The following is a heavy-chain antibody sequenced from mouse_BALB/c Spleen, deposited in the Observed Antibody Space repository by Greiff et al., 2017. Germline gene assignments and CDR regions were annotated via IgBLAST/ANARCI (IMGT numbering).Heavy chain of an antibody. V-gene: IGHV14-3*02. Sequence: VQLKESGAELVKPGASVKLSCTASGFNIKDTYMHWVKQRPEQGLEWIGRIDPANGNTKYDPKFQGKATITADTSSNTAYLQLSSLTSEDTAVYYCASYYGYDYAMDYWGQGTSVTVSS. CDR2: IDPANGNT. CDR1: GFNIKDTY. J-gene: IGHJ4*01. CDR3: ASYYGYDYAMDY. D-gene: IGHD1-2*01.